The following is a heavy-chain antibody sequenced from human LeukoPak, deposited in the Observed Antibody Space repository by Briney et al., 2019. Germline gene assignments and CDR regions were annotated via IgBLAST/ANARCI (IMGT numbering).Heavy chain of an antibody. CDR2: INWNGGST. V-gene: IGHV3-20*01. D-gene: IGHD6-13*01. CDR1: GFTFDDYG. CDR3: ARDFGSSSWYPGGSWFDP. Sequence: GGSLRLSCAASGFTFDDYGMSWVRQAPGKGLEWVSGINWNGGSTGHADSVKGRFTISRDNAKNSLYLQMNSLRAEDTALYHCARDFGSSSWYPGGSWFDPWGQGTLVTVSS. J-gene: IGHJ5*02.